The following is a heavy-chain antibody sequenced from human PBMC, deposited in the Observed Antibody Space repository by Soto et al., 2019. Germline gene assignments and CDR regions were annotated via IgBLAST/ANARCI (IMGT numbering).Heavy chain of an antibody. Sequence: QVQLQESGPGLVKPSQTLSLTCTVSGGSISGGVYYWSWIRQPPGKGLEWIGYIFDSGSTHYNPALESRVTISVDTSKYQFSLRLSSVTAADTAVYYCAREIIPLTTDWYFDLWGRGTLVTVSS. CDR2: IFDSGST. CDR1: GGSISGGVYY. CDR3: AREIIPLTTDWYFDL. V-gene: IGHV4-30-4*01. D-gene: IGHD4-17*01. J-gene: IGHJ2*01.